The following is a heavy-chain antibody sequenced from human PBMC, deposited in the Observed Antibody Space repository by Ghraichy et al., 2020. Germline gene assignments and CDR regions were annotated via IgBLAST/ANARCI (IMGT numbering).Heavy chain of an antibody. Sequence: GGSLRLSCAASGFTFSSYAIHWVRQAPGKGLEWVAVISYDDSNKYYADSVKGRFTISRDNSKNTLYLQMSSPRADDTALYYCARTNYYDGSVYSRYYYYGMDFWGQGATVAVSS. D-gene: IGHD3-22*01. J-gene: IGHJ6*02. CDR1: GFTFSSYA. V-gene: IGHV3-30*04. CDR3: ARTNYYDGSVYSRYYYYGMDF. CDR2: ISYDDSNK.